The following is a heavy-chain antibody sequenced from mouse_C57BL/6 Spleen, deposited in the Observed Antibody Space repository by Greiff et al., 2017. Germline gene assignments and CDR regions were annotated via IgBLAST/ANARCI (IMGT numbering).Heavy chain of an antibody. D-gene: IGHD1-1*01. CDR3: ARDYYGSSYVPFDY. CDR2: IYPGSGST. CDR1: GYTFTSYW. V-gene: IGHV1-55*01. Sequence: QVQLKQPGAELVKPGASVKMSCKASGYTFTSYWITWVKQRPGQGLEWIGDIYPGSGSTNYNEKFKSKATLTVDTSSSTAYMQLSSLTSEDSAVYYCARDYYGSSYVPFDYWGQGTTLTVSS. J-gene: IGHJ2*01.